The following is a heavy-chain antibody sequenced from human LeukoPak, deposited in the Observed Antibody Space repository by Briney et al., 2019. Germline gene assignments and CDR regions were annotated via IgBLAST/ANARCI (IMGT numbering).Heavy chain of an antibody. D-gene: IGHD4-17*01. Sequence: PGGSLRLSCAASGFTVSSNYMSWVRQAPGKGLEWVSVIYSGGSTYHADSVKGRFTISRDNSKNTLYLQMNSLRAEDTAVYYCAREGATTVTPSDAFDIWGQGTMVTVSS. CDR1: GFTVSSNY. J-gene: IGHJ3*02. CDR3: AREGATTVTPSDAFDI. V-gene: IGHV3-53*01. CDR2: IYSGGST.